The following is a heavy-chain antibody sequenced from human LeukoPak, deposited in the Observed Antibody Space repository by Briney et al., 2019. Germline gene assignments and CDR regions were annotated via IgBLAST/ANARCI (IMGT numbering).Heavy chain of an antibody. CDR2: ISSGGSTI. CDR3: AREYSGFDFFDY. J-gene: IGHJ4*02. Sequence: GGSLRLSCAASGFTFSNYEMNWFRQAPGKGLEWVSYISSGGSTIYYADSVKGRFTISRDNAKNSLYLQMNSLRAEDTAVYYCAREYSGFDFFDYWGQGTLATVSS. V-gene: IGHV3-48*03. D-gene: IGHD5-12*01. CDR1: GFTFSNYE.